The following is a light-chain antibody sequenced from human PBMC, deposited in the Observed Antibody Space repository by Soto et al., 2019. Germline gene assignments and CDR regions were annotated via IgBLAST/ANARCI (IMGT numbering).Light chain of an antibody. V-gene: IGLV2-14*01. J-gene: IGLJ2*01. CDR1: SSDVGGYNY. Sequence: QSALTQSASVSGSPGQSITISCTGTSSDVGGYNYVSWYQQHPGKAPKLMIYDVSNRPSGVSNRFSGSKSGNTASLTISGLQDEDDADYYCSSYTSSVSVVFGGGTKLTVL. CDR3: SSYTSSVSVV. CDR2: DVS.